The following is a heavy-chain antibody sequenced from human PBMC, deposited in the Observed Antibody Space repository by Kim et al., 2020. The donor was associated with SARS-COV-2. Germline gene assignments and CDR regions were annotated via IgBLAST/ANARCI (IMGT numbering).Heavy chain of an antibody. V-gene: IGHV3-23*01. D-gene: IGHD2-15*01. Sequence: GGSLRLSCAASGFTFSSTVMNWVRQAPGKGLECVSGISAGGVSTYYADSVKGRFTISRDNSKNTLYLQMNSLRAEDTAVYYCVKGPYSGGGYYGMDVWGQGTTVTVSS. CDR3: VKGPYSGGGYYGMDV. CDR1: GFTFSSTV. J-gene: IGHJ6*02. CDR2: ISAGGVST.